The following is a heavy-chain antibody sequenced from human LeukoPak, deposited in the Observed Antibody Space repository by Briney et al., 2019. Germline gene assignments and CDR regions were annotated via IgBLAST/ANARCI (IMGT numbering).Heavy chain of an antibody. Sequence: PSETLSLTCTVSGYSISSGYYWGWIRQPPGKGLEWIGSIYHSGSTYYNPSLKSRVTISVDASKNQFSLKLSSVTAADTAVYYCARHPDGYPRFDPWGQGTLVTVSS. CDR3: ARHPDGYPRFDP. V-gene: IGHV4-38-2*02. CDR2: IYHSGST. D-gene: IGHD5-24*01. CDR1: GYSISSGYY. J-gene: IGHJ5*02.